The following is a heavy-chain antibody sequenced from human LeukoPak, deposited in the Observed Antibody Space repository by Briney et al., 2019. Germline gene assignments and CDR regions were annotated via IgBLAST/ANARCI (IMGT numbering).Heavy chain of an antibody. CDR2: IIPIFGTA. J-gene: IGHJ6*02. CDR3: ATSIVVASATRGNPPPYHYYYGMDV. D-gene: IGHD2-2*01. V-gene: IGHV1-69*13. CDR1: GGTFSNYA. Sequence: RASVTVSCTASGGTFSNYAINWVRQAPGQGLEWMGGIIPIFGTANYEQKFQGRVTITADESTSTAYMELSSLRSEDTAVYYCATSIVVASATRGNPPPYHYYYGMDVWGQGTTVTVSS.